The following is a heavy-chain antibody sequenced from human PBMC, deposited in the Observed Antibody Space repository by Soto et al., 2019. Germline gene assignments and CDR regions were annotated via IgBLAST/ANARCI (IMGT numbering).Heavy chain of an antibody. CDR2: IDHSGST. CDR1: GGSFSGYY. J-gene: IGHJ3*02. D-gene: IGHD3-16*02. Sequence: QVQLQQWGAGLLKPSETLSLTCAVYGGSFSGYYWSWIRQPPGKGLEWIGEIDHSGSTNYNPSLKSRVTISVDTSKNQFSLKLSSVTAADTAVYYCAKGPREVWGSYRRDAFDIWGQGTMVTVSS. CDR3: AKGPREVWGSYRRDAFDI. V-gene: IGHV4-34*01.